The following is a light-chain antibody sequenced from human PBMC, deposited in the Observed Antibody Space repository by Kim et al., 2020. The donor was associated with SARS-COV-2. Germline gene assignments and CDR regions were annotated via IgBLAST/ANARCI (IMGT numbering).Light chain of an antibody. CDR1: QSVSSY. CDR3: QQRSNFVT. Sequence: EIVLTQSPATLSLSPGERATLSCRASQSVSSYLAWYQQKPGQAPRLLIYDASNRVTGIPARFSGSGSGTDFTLTISSLEPEDFAVYYCQQRSNFVTFGQGTKLEI. CDR2: DAS. J-gene: IGKJ2*01. V-gene: IGKV3-11*01.